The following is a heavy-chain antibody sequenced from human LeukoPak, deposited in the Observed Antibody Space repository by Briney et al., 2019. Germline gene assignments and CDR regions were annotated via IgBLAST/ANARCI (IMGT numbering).Heavy chain of an antibody. CDR1: GGSINSYY. Sequence: SETLSLTCTVSGGSINSYYWSWIRQPPGKGLEWIGYIYYSGSTNYNPSLKSRVTISVDTSRNQFSLKLSSVTAADTAVYYCARSYCGGDCYLRAYYFDYWGQGTLVTVSS. D-gene: IGHD2-21*02. V-gene: IGHV4-59*12. CDR3: ARSYCGGDCYLRAYYFDY. CDR2: IYYSGST. J-gene: IGHJ4*02.